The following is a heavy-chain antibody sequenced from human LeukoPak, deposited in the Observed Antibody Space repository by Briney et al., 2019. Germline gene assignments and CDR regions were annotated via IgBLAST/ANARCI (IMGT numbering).Heavy chain of an antibody. J-gene: IGHJ5*02. CDR3: ARGHRYCSGGSCYSVNWFDP. Sequence: SETLSLTCAVSGGSISSGDYYWSWLRQPPGKGLEWIGSIYYSGSTYYNPSLNRRVTISVDTSKIQFSLKLSSVTAADTAVYYCARGHRYCSGGSCYSVNWFDPWGQGTLVTVSS. V-gene: IGHV4-30-4*01. CDR1: GGSISSGDYY. D-gene: IGHD2-15*01. CDR2: IYYSGST.